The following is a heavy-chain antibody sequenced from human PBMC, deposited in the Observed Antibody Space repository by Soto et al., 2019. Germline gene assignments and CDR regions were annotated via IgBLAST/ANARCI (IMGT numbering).Heavy chain of an antibody. CDR2: IYTSGST. V-gene: IGHV4-4*07. J-gene: IGHJ3*02. CDR1: GGSISSYY. Sequence: PSETLSLTCTVSGGSISSYYWSWIRQPAGKGLEWIGRIYTSGSTNYNPSLKSRVTMSVDTSKNQFSLKLSSVTAADTAVYYCARSSARNYGDYVVFDIWGQGTMVTVSS. D-gene: IGHD4-17*01. CDR3: ARSSARNYGDYVVFDI.